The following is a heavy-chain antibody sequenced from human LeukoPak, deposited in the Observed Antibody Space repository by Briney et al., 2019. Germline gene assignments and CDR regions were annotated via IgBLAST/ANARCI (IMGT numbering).Heavy chain of an antibody. CDR1: GFTFSSYG. D-gene: IGHD4-17*01. CDR2: ISYDGSNK. CDR3: AKEGGDYAYYYYYGMDV. J-gene: IGHJ6*02. Sequence: GGSLRLSCAASGFTFSSYGMHWVRQAPGKGLEWVAVISYDGSNKYYADSVKGRFTISRDNSKNTLYLQMNSLRAEDTAVYYCAKEGGDYAYYYYYGMDVWGQGTTVTVSS. V-gene: IGHV3-30*18.